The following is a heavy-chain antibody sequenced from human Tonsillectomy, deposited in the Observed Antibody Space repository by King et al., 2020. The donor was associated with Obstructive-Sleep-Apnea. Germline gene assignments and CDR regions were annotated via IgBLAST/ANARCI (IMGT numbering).Heavy chain of an antibody. Sequence: VQLVESGGGSVKPGGSLRLSCAASGFTFSNAGMSWVRQAQGRGLGWFGRIKSKTYVGATNSPPPVKGRFTISREISKNTLYLQMNSLKTEDTAVYYCTTHEGVWFGELRAWFDPWGQGTLVTVSS. CDR1: GFTFSNAG. CDR2: IKSKTYVGAT. J-gene: IGHJ5*02. CDR3: TTHEGVWFGELRAWFDP. D-gene: IGHD3-10*01. V-gene: IGHV3-15*01.